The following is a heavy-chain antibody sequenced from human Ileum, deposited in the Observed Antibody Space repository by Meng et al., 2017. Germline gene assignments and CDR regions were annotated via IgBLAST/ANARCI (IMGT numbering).Heavy chain of an antibody. V-gene: IGHV3-23*01. Sequence: GESLKISCRASGFTFDNYAMIWVRQAPGKGLEWVSSISGTGTIINYADSVKGRFTISGDISKNTLYLQMNSLRVEDTAVYYCAKDRRWVGAVAAPDYWGQGTLVTVSS. D-gene: IGHD6-13*01. CDR2: ISGTGTII. CDR1: GFTFDNYA. J-gene: IGHJ4*02. CDR3: AKDRRWVGAVAAPDY.